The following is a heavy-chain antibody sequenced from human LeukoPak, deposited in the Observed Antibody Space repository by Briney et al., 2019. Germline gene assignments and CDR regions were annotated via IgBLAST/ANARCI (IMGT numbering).Heavy chain of an antibody. CDR3: AKDTQYYYAMDV. Sequence: GRSLRPSCAASGFIFDDYAMHWVRQAPGKGLEWVSGISWNSGGIGYADSVKGRFTISRDNAKNSLYLQMNSLKVEDTALYYCAKDTQYYYAMDVWGQGTTVTVSS. J-gene: IGHJ6*02. CDR2: ISWNSGGI. CDR1: GFIFDDYA. V-gene: IGHV3-9*01.